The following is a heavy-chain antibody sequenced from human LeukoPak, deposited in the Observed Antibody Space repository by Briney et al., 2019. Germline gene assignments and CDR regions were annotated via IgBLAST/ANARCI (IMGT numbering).Heavy chain of an antibody. J-gene: IGHJ4*02. CDR3: ASLLRGVWVDY. Sequence: PSETLSLTCAVYGGSFSGYYWSWISQPPGKGLEWIGELNHSGSTNYNPSLKSRVTISVDTSKNQCSLKLSSVTAADTAVYYCASLLRGVWVDYWGQGTLVTVSS. D-gene: IGHD3-16*01. CDR2: LNHSGST. V-gene: IGHV4-34*01. CDR1: GGSFSGYY.